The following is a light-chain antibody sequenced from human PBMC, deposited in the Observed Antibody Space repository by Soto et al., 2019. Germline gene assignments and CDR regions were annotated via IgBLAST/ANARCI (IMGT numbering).Light chain of an antibody. CDR2: KAS. Sequence: DIHLTQSPSTLSASVGDRVTITCRASQSISSWLAWYQQKPGKAPKLLIYKASTLESGVPSRFSGSGSGTECTLTISRLQPDDFATYYCQHWVDYMWTFGQGTKVEIK. CDR1: QSISSW. J-gene: IGKJ1*01. V-gene: IGKV1-5*03. CDR3: QHWVDYMWT.